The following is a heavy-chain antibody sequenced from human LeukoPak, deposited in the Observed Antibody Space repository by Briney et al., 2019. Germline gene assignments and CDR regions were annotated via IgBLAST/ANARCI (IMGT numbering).Heavy chain of an antibody. V-gene: IGHV4-59*01. D-gene: IGHD6-19*01. CDR1: GGSISSYC. CDR2: IYYSGST. J-gene: IGHJ4*02. Sequence: SETLSLTCTVSGGSISSYCWSWIRQPPGKGLEWIGYIYYSGSTNYNPSLKSRVTISVDTSKNQFSLKLSSVTAADTAVYYCARERKSSGWSGYFDYWGQGTLVTVSS. CDR3: ARERKSSGWSGYFDY.